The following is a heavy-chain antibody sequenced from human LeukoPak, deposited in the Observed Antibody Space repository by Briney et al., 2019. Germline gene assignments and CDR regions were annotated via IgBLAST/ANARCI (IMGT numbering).Heavy chain of an antibody. CDR2: ISMDGTNT. Sequence: GGSLRLSCAASGFYFEDYMMYWVRQVPAKGLEWVSIISMDGTNTYYAESVKGRFTISRDNSKNSLSLQMNSLRTEDTALYYCAKGRGTGYRYGPIENWGQGTLVTVSS. J-gene: IGHJ4*02. V-gene: IGHV3-43*01. CDR3: AKGRGTGYRYGPIEN. D-gene: IGHD5-18*01. CDR1: GFYFEDYM.